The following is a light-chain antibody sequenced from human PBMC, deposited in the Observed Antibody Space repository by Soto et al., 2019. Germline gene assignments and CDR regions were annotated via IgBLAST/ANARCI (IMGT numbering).Light chain of an antibody. V-gene: IGKV3-15*01. CDR2: RAS. CDR1: LRVSSN. J-gene: IGKJ3*01. Sequence: EIVMTQAPATLSVSPGERATLSCRASLRVSSNLAWYHQKPGQAPRLLIYRASTRATGISARVSGSGSGTELTLTISRLQYEDFAVYYCQQDNNCPFTFRPGNKVDIK. CDR3: QQDNNCPFT.